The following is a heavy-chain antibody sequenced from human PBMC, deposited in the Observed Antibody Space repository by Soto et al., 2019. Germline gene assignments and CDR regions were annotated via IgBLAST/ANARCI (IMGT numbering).Heavy chain of an antibody. CDR2: IYYSGST. CDR3: AREDYYDSSGYLNDAFDI. Sequence: PSETLSLTCTVSGGSISSYYWSWIRQPPGKGLEWIGYIYYSGSTNYNPSLKSRVTISVDTSKNQFSLKLSSVTAADTAVYYCAREDYYDSSGYLNDAFDIWGQGTMVTVSS. D-gene: IGHD3-22*01. J-gene: IGHJ3*02. V-gene: IGHV4-59*01. CDR1: GGSISSYY.